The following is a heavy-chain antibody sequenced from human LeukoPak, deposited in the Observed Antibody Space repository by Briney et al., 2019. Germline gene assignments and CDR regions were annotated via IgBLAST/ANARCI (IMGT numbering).Heavy chain of an antibody. D-gene: IGHD4-23*01. CDR1: VGTFSSYA. CDR3: ARDLTPYYYYGMDV. V-gene: IGHV1-69*04. Sequence: ASVKVSCKASVGTFSSYAISWGRQAPGQGLEWMGRIIPILGIANYAQKFQGRVTITADKSTSTAYMELSSLRSEDTAVCDCARDLTPYYYYGMDVWGQGTTVTVSS. CDR2: IIPILGIA. J-gene: IGHJ6*02.